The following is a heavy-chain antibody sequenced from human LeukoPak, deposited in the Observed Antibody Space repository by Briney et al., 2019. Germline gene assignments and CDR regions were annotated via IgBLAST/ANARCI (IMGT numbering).Heavy chain of an antibody. CDR1: GFTFSSYA. V-gene: IGHV3-23*01. Sequence: PGGSLRLSCAASGFTFSSYAMNWVRQAPGKGLEWVSSISGSGGCTYYADSVKGRFTISRHNSKNPLYPQMNSLRAEDTAVYYCARYVAGYSRSWYSPRPPRFYYWGQGTLVAVSS. CDR3: ARYVAGYSRSWYSPRPPRFYY. D-gene: IGHD6-13*01. CDR2: ISGSGGCT. J-gene: IGHJ4*02.